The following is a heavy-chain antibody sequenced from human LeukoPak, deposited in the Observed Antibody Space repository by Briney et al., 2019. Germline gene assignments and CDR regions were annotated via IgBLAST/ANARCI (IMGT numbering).Heavy chain of an antibody. D-gene: IGHD2/OR15-2a*01. V-gene: IGHV1-69*13. CDR3: ARGVLENIAQYYFDY. Sequence: ASVKVSCKASGGTFSSYAISWVRQAPGQGLEWMGGIIPIFGTANYAQKFQGRVTITADESTSTAYMELSSLRTGDTAVYYCARGVLENIAQYYFDYWGQGTLVTVSS. J-gene: IGHJ4*02. CDR2: IIPIFGTA. CDR1: GGTFSSYA.